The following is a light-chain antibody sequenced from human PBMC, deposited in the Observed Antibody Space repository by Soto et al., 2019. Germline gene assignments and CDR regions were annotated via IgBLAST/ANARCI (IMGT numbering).Light chain of an antibody. CDR3: QQYNSYPIT. J-gene: IGKJ2*01. Sequence: DIQMTQSPSTLSASVGDRVTITCRASQSISSWLAWYQQKPGKAPNLLIYKASSLESGVPSRFSGSGSGTEFTLTISSLQSDDFANYYCQQYNSYPITFGQGTKLEIK. CDR1: QSISSW. V-gene: IGKV1-5*03. CDR2: KAS.